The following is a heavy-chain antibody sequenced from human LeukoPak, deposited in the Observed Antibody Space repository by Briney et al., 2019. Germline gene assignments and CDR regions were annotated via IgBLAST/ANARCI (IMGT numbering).Heavy chain of an antibody. CDR3: ARRDDYILFDY. CDR2: ISSSSSSYI. V-gene: IGHV3-21*01. J-gene: IGHJ4*02. CDR1: GFTFSSYS. D-gene: IGHD5-24*01. Sequence: GGSLRLSCAASGFTFSSYSMNWVRQAPGKGLEWVSSISSSSSSYIYYADSVKGRFTIFRDNAKNSLYLQMNSLRVEDTAVYYCARRDDYILFDYWGQGTLVTVFS.